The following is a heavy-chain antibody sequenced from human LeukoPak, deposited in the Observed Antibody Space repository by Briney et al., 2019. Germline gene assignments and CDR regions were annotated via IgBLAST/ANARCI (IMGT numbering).Heavy chain of an antibody. CDR3: AKPEFSDSGSYYFDY. Sequence: GGSLRLSCAASGFTFSSYDMHWVRQAPGKGLEWVGVISYDGSNKYYADSVKGRFTISRDNSKNTLYLQMNSLRAEDTAMYYCAKPEFSDSGSYYFDYWGQGTLVTVSS. V-gene: IGHV3-30*18. CDR1: GFTFSSYD. CDR2: ISYDGSNK. D-gene: IGHD1-26*01. J-gene: IGHJ4*02.